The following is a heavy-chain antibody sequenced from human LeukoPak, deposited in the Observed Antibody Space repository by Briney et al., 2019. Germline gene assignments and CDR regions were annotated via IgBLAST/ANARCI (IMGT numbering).Heavy chain of an antibody. CDR3: ARLIQLWVLGY. CDR1: GGSFSGYY. Sequence: PSETLSLTCAVYGGSFSGYYWSWIRQPPGKGLEWIGEINHSGSTNYNPSLKSRVTISVDTSKNQFSLKLSSVTAADTAVYYCARLIQLWVLGYWGQGTLVTVSS. V-gene: IGHV4-34*01. CDR2: INHSGST. J-gene: IGHJ4*02. D-gene: IGHD5-18*01.